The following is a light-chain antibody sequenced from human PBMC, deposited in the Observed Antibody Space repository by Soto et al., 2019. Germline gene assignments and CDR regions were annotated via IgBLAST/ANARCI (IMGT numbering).Light chain of an antibody. CDR1: QTSSSY. V-gene: IGKV3-20*01. CDR2: GAS. Sequence: IALTPSPGTLSLSQGESATLFCGHAMQTSSSYLALYQQKAGQAPRLLIYGASSRATGIPDRFSGSGSGTDFTLTISRLEPEDFAVYYCQQYDSSPITFGQGTRLEI. CDR3: QQYDSSPIT. J-gene: IGKJ5*01.